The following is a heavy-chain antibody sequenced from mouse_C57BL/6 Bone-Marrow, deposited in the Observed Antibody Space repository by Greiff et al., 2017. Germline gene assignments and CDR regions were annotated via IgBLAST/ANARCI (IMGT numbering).Heavy chain of an antibody. D-gene: IGHD1-1*01. Sequence: QVQLQQSGAELVKPGASVKISCKASGYAFSSYWMNWVKQRPGKGLEWIGQIYPGDGDTNYNGKFKGKATLTADKSSSTAYMQLSSLTSEDSAVYFCARRITTVVEGAMDYWGQGTSVTVSS. CDR1: GYAFSSYW. V-gene: IGHV1-80*01. CDR2: IYPGDGDT. CDR3: ARRITTVVEGAMDY. J-gene: IGHJ4*01.